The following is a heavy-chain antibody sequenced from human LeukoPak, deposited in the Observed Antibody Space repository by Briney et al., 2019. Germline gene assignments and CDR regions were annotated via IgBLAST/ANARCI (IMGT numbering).Heavy chain of an antibody. V-gene: IGHV3-30*02. CDR1: GFTFSSYG. CDR3: AKSGRGTMVRGQAFDI. J-gene: IGHJ3*02. D-gene: IGHD3-10*01. CDR2: IRYDGSNK. Sequence: GGSLRLSCAASGFTFSSYGMHWVRQAPGKGLEWVAFIRYDGSNKYYADSVKGRFTISRDNSKNTLYLQMNSLRAEDTAVYYCAKSGRGTMVRGQAFDIWGQGTMATVSS.